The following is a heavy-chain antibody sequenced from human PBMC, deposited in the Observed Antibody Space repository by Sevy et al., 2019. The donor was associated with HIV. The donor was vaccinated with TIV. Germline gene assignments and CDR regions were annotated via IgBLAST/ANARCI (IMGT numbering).Heavy chain of an antibody. CDR3: ARPYGSGSWEAFDI. CDR2: ISSSSNYI. J-gene: IGHJ3*02. Sequence: GGSLRLSCIASGFIYGDYAMNWVRQAPGKGLEWVSSISSSSNYIYYADSVKGRFTISRDNAKNSLYLQMNSLRAEDTAVYYCARPYGSGSWEAFDIWGQGTMVTVSS. D-gene: IGHD3-10*01. V-gene: IGHV3-21*01. CDR1: GFIYGDYA.